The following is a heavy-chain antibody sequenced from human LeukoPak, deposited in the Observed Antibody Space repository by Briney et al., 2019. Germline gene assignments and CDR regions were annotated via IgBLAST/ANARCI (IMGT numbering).Heavy chain of an antibody. CDR1: GFTVSSNY. V-gene: IGHV3-66*02. CDR2: IYSGGST. J-gene: IGHJ4*02. CDR3: ARDHDTTYYFDY. D-gene: IGHD1-26*01. Sequence: PGGSLRLSCAASGFTVSSNYMSWVRQAPGKGLEWVSVIYSGGSTYYADSVKGRFTISRDNSKNTLYPQMNSLRAEDTAVYYCARDHDTTYYFDYWGQGTLVTVSS.